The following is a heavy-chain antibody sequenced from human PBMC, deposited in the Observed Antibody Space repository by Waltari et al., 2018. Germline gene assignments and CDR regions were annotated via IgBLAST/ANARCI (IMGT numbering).Heavy chain of an antibody. CDR3: AKGGASPNWYFDL. J-gene: IGHJ2*01. CDR1: GFTFSNSA. Sequence: EVQLLESGGGLVQPGGSLRLSCAASGFTFSNSAMSWVRQAPGKGLEWVSAISGIGCGTYYADSVKGRFTISRDNSKNTLFLQMNSLRAEDTAAYYCAKGGASPNWYFDLWGRGTLVTVSS. D-gene: IGHD5-12*01. V-gene: IGHV3-23*01. CDR2: ISGIGCGT.